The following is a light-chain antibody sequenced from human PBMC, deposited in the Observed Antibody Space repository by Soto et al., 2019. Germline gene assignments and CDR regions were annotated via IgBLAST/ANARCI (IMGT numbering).Light chain of an antibody. CDR2: GAT. Sequence: DIVLTQSPGTLSLSPGERATLSCRASQSVRSSFLAWYRQKPGQAPRLLIYGATTRATGIPARFSGSGSGADFTLTISSLQSEDFAVYYCQQYDNWPWTFGQGTKVDIK. CDR3: QQYDNWPWT. V-gene: IGKV3D-15*01. J-gene: IGKJ1*01. CDR1: QSVRSSF.